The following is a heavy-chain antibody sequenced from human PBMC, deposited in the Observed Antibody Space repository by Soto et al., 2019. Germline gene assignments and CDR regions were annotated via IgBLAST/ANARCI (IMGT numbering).Heavy chain of an antibody. CDR2: IRSKANSYTT. D-gene: IGHD1-1*01. CDR3: TGRPSTTGTTMDY. Sequence: GGSLRLSCAASGFTFSGSAMHWVRQASGKGLEWVGRIRSKANSYTTAYAASVKGRFTISRDDSKNTAYLQMNSLKTEDTAVYYCTGRPSTTGTTMDYWGQGTLVTVSS. CDR1: GFTFSGSA. V-gene: IGHV3-73*01. J-gene: IGHJ4*02.